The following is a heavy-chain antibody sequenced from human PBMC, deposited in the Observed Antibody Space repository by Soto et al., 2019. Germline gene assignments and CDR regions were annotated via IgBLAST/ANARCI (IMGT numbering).Heavy chain of an antibody. CDR1: GGSISSGDYY. D-gene: IGHD5-18*01. V-gene: IGHV4-30-4*01. CDR2: IYYSGST. Sequence: SETLSLTCTVSGGSISSGDYYWSWIRQPPGKGLEWIGYIYYSGSTYYNPSLKSRVTISVDTSKNHFSLKLSSVTAADTAVYYCAREVYSYGYRCWFDPWGQGTLVTVS. J-gene: IGHJ5*02. CDR3: AREVYSYGYRCWFDP.